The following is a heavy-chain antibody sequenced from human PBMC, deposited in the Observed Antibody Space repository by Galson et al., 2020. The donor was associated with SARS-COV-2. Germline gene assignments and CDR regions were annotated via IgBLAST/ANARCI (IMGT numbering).Heavy chain of an antibody. Sequence: SETLSLTCTVSGGSISSGDYYWSWIRQPPGKGLEWIGYISYSGSTYYNPSLKSRVTISVDTSKNQFSLKLSSVTAADTAVYYCAREVRQTNYYFDYWGQGTLVTVSS. CDR3: AREVRQTNYYFDY. CDR2: ISYSGST. CDR1: GGSISSGDYY. V-gene: IGHV4-30-4*01. J-gene: IGHJ4*02.